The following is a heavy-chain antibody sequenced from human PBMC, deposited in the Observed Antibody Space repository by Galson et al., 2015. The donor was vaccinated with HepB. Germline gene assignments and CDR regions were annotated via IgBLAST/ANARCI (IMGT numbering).Heavy chain of an antibody. CDR3: ARVTGYCSSTSCWERYPLDY. Sequence: SLRLSCAASGFTFSSYAMHWVRQAPGKGLEWVAVISYDGSNKYYADSVKGRFTISRDNSKNTLYLQMNSLRAEDTAVYYCARVTGYCSSTSCWERYPLDYWGQGTLVTVSS. D-gene: IGHD2-2*03. J-gene: IGHJ4*02. CDR1: GFTFSSYA. V-gene: IGHV3-30-3*01. CDR2: ISYDGSNK.